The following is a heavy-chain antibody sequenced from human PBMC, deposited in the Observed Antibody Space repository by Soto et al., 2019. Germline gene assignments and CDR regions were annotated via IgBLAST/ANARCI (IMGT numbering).Heavy chain of an antibody. D-gene: IGHD1-26*01. CDR2: ISWSGDMI. Sequence: GGSLRLSCAASGFGFDEDAMHWARQAPGKGLEWVSGISWSGDMIRYADSVKGRFTISRDNGKNSLYLQMNSLRAEDTAMYFCARSRYTGTYSGRFLDYWGQGSLVTVSS. J-gene: IGHJ4*02. V-gene: IGHV3-9*01. CDR3: ARSRYTGTYSGRFLDY. CDR1: GFGFDEDA.